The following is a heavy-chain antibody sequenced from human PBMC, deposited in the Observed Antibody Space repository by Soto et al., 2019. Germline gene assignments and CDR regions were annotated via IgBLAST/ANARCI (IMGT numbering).Heavy chain of an antibody. D-gene: IGHD3-3*01. V-gene: IGHV3-23*01. CDR1: GFTFSSYA. J-gene: IGHJ5*02. Sequence: GGSLRLSCAASGFTFSSYAMSWVRQAPGKGLEWVSAISGSGGSTYYADSVKGRFTISRDNSKNTLYLQMNSLRAEDTAVYYCAKDPLKITIFGVVIHDNWFDPWGQGTLVTVSS. CDR2: ISGSGGST. CDR3: AKDPLKITIFGVVIHDNWFDP.